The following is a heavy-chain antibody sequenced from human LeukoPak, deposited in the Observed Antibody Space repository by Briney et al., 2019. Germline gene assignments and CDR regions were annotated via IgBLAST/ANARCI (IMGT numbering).Heavy chain of an antibody. CDR3: ARTNPVYGDYDY. V-gene: IGHV3-53*01. Sequence: PGGSLRLSCAVYTFTVYDNYMSRVRQAPGKGLEWVSVIYPDGSTYHADSVKGRFTISRDNSKNTLFLQMNTLRADDTAVYHCARTNPVYGDYDYWGQGTLVTVSS. CDR1: TFTVYDNY. CDR2: IYPDGST. D-gene: IGHD4-17*01. J-gene: IGHJ4*02.